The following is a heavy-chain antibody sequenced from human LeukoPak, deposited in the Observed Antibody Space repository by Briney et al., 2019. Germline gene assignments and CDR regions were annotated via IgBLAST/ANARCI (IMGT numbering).Heavy chain of an antibody. CDR2: IYSSGST. CDR1: GGSISRYH. Sequence: SETLSLTCTVSGGSISRYHWSWVRQPPRKGLEWIGYIYSSGSTNYNPSLKSRVTISLDTSKNQFSLRLSSVTAADTAMYYCARQDYTTGWYFLDQWGQGTLVTVSS. D-gene: IGHD6-19*01. CDR3: ARQDYTTGWYFLDQ. J-gene: IGHJ4*02. V-gene: IGHV4-59*01.